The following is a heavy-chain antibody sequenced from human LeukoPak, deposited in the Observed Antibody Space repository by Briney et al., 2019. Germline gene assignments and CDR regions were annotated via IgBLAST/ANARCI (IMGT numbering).Heavy chain of an antibody. V-gene: IGHV4-4*09. Sequence: SETLSLTCNVSGASMSSNYWSCIGQPPGPGLESIGYIYHSRNTNYSPYLEIRVTMSVDKSKNQFSLKVNFVSAADTAVYYCASTRRAAVAGRFDSWGQGTLVTVSS. D-gene: IGHD6-19*01. CDR1: GASMSSNY. CDR3: ASTRRAAVAGRFDS. J-gene: IGHJ4*02. CDR2: IYHSRNT.